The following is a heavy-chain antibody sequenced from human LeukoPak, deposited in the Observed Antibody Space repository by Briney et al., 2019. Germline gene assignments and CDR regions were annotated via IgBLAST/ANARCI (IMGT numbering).Heavy chain of an antibody. Sequence: ASVNVSCKASGYSFTSYDINWVRPSTGQGLEWMGWMNPNSGNTGYAQKFQGRVTITADESTSTAYMELSSLRSEDTAVYYCATNGEWELTWGQGTLVTVSS. CDR1: GYSFTSYD. CDR3: ATNGEWELT. V-gene: IGHV1-8*01. J-gene: IGHJ5*02. CDR2: MNPNSGNT. D-gene: IGHD1-26*01.